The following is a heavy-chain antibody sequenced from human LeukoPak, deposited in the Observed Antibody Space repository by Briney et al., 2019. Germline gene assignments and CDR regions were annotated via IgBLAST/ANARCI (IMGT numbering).Heavy chain of an antibody. J-gene: IGHJ4*02. CDR2: ISAYNGNT. D-gene: IGHD3-3*01. V-gene: IGHV1-18*01. CDR3: ARDRYDFWSGYPDY. CDR1: GYTFTSYG. Sequence: ASVKVSCKASGYTFTSYGISWVRQAPGQGLEWMGWISAYNGNTNYAQKLQGRVTMTTDTSTSTAYMELRSLRSDDTAVYYCARDRYDFWSGYPDYWGQGTLVTVSS.